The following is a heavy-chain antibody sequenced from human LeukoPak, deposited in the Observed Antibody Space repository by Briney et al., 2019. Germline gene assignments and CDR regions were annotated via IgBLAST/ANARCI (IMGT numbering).Heavy chain of an antibody. CDR1: GLSFSSDS. V-gene: IGHV3-11*01. J-gene: IGHJ4*02. CDR3: ARDRFEYSGYDYGDY. CDR2: ISGSGTGGVT. Sequence: GGSLRLSCTASGLSFSSDSMSWVRQAPGKGLEWVAIISGSGTGGVTYYADSVKGRFTISRDNAKNSLYLQMNSLRAEDTAVYYCARDRFEYSGYDYGDYWGQGTLVTVSS. D-gene: IGHD5-12*01.